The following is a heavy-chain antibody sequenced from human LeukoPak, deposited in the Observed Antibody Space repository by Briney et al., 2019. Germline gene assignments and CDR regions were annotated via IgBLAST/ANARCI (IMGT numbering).Heavy chain of an antibody. Sequence: GASVKVSCKASGYTFTSYAVSWVRQAPGQGLEWMGWISAYSGDTNYAQNLQGRVSMTTDTSTSTAYVELRSLRSDDTAVYYCARDPLSSSWSTYYYGLDVWGQGTTVTVSS. CDR2: ISAYSGDT. J-gene: IGHJ6*02. D-gene: IGHD6-13*01. V-gene: IGHV1-18*01. CDR1: GYTFTSYA. CDR3: ARDPLSSSWSTYYYGLDV.